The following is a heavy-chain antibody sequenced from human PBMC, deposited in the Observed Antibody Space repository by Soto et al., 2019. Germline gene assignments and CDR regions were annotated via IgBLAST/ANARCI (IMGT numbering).Heavy chain of an antibody. CDR1: GGSISSGDYY. Sequence: SETLSLTCTVSGGSISSGDYYWSWIRQPPGKGLEWIGEINHSGSTNYNPSLKSRVTISVDTSKNQFSLKLSSVTAADTAVYYCARGRGYSYGSYRGWFDPWGQGTLVTVSS. CDR3: ARGRGYSYGSYRGWFDP. V-gene: IGHV4-39*07. J-gene: IGHJ5*02. D-gene: IGHD5-18*01. CDR2: INHSGST.